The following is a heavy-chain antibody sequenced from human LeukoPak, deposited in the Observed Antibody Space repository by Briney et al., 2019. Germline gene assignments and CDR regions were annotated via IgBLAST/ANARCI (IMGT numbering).Heavy chain of an antibody. J-gene: IGHJ4*02. D-gene: IGHD4-23*01. CDR2: VNPSGGST. CDR1: GYSFTNYY. Sequence: ASVTVSCKASGYSFTNYYIHWVRQAPGQGLEWMGIVNPSGGSTTYAQEFQGRVTMTRDTSTSTVYMDLSSLRSDDTAVYFCARGWRMTTVVTYYFDYWGQGTLVTVSS. V-gene: IGHV1-46*01. CDR3: ARGWRMTTVVTYYFDY.